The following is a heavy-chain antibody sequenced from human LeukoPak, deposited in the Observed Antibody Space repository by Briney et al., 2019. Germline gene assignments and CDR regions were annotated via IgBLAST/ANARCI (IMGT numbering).Heavy chain of an antibody. Sequence: GGSLRLSCAASGFTFTTYWMSWVRQAPGKGLEWVAATSSSDPGTYHADSVRGRFTISRDNSKNTLYLQMNRLRVEDAAVYYCARAPVTSCRGAFCYPFDYWGQGTLVTVSS. V-gene: IGHV3-23*01. CDR2: TSSSDPGT. J-gene: IGHJ4*02. D-gene: IGHD2-15*01. CDR1: GFTFTTYW. CDR3: ARAPVTSCRGAFCYPFDY.